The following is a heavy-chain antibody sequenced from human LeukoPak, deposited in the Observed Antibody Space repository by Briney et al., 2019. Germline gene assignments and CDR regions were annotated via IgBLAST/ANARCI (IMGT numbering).Heavy chain of an antibody. V-gene: IGHV1-46*01. CDR3: ARDEMDSLDY. CDR1: GYTFTSYY. D-gene: IGHD5-24*01. CDR2: INPSGGNT. Sequence: ASVKVSFKASGYTFTSYYLHWVRQAPGQGLEWMGIINPSGGNTNYAQKFQDRVTMTRDTSTSTVHMQLSSLRSEDTAVYYCARDEMDSLDYWGQGTLVTVSS. J-gene: IGHJ4*02.